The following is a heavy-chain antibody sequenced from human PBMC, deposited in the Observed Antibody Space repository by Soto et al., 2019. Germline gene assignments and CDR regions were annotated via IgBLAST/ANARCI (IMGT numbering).Heavy chain of an antibody. CDR1: GFTFSSYA. V-gene: IGHV3-23*01. CDR3: AKRSSSSTFDY. J-gene: IGHJ4*02. CDR2: ISGSDNST. Sequence: EVQLLESGGGLVQPGESLRLSCAASGFTFSSYAMSWVRQAPGKGLEWVSVISGSDNSTYYADSVKGRFTISRDNSKNTMYLPMNSLRADDTAVYSCAKRSSSSTFDYWGQGTLGTVSS. D-gene: IGHD6-6*01.